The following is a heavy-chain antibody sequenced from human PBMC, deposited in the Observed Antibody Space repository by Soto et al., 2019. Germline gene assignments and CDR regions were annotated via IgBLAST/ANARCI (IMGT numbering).Heavy chain of an antibody. D-gene: IGHD2-8*02. Sequence: SEALHLTNAGSGGAISTYYWTWSRQTAGKRLEWIGRIYSSGSTKYNPALQSRVTMSLDTSNNQFSLRLTSVTAADTACYYCARRQPFSSWWSPWGHGPL. J-gene: IGHJ5*02. CDR1: GGAISTYY. CDR3: ARRQPFSSWWSP. CDR2: IYSSGST. V-gene: IGHV4-4*07.